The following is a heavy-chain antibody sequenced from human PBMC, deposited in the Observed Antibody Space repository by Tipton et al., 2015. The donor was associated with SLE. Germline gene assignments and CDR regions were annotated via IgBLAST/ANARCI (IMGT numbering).Heavy chain of an antibody. CDR3: ATSLNYYDSSGPEG. J-gene: IGHJ3*01. D-gene: IGHD3-22*01. CDR1: SGSVNNANYY. V-gene: IGHV4-61*01. CDR2: INYSGNT. Sequence: TLSLTCTVSSGSVNNANYYWSWIRQPPGKGLEWIGEINYSGNTKYNPSLKSRVTISVDTSKNQFSLNLNFMTAADTAMYYCATSLNYYDSSGPEGWGQGTMVTVSS.